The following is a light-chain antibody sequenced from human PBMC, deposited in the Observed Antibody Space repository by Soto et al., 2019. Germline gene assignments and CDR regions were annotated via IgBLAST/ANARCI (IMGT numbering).Light chain of an antibody. J-gene: IGKJ1*01. CDR1: QDIRDE. CDR3: LQHPSHPQT. CDR2: AAS. V-gene: IGKV1-17*01. Sequence: DIQMTQSPSSLAASVGDRVTITCRESQDIRDELGWFQQKPGKAPKRLIYAASSLQSGVPSRFSGSGSGTDFTLTISSLQPEDFATYYCLQHPSHPQTIGHGTKV.